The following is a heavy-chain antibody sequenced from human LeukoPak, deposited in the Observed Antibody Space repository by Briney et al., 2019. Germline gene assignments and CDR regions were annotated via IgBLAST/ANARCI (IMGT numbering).Heavy chain of an antibody. CDR2: IYYDGGDK. CDR3: ARQIAYYYDSSGYYTTDY. D-gene: IGHD3-22*01. Sequence: PGGSLRLSCAASGFTFSSYGMHWVRQAPGKGLEWVAIIYYDGGDKYYADSVKGRFTISRDNSKDTLYLQMNSLRAEDTAVYYCARQIAYYYDSSGYYTTDYWGQGTLVTVSS. CDR1: GFTFSSYG. V-gene: IGHV3-33*01. J-gene: IGHJ4*02.